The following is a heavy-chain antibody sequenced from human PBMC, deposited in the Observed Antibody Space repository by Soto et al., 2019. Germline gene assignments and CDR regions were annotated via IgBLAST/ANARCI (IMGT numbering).Heavy chain of an antibody. J-gene: IGHJ3*02. CDR3: ARDQYNRGWYTGGYDSFDI. Sequence: QVHLQESGPGLVKPLETLSLTCTVSGGSINNYYWTWIRQPAGKGLEWIGRIYTSGTTNYNPSLKSIFTMSVDTTKNRTSLRRSSVTAADTAVYYCARDQYNRGWYTGGYDSFDIWGHGTVVTVSS. CDR1: GGSINNYY. V-gene: IGHV4-4*07. CDR2: IYTSGTT. D-gene: IGHD6-19*01.